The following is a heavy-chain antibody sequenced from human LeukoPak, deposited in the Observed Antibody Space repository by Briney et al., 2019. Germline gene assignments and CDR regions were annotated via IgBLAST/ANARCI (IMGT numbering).Heavy chain of an antibody. D-gene: IGHD6-13*01. CDR2: IIPIFGTA. CDR3: ARTGGVTYSSSWYCWFDP. J-gene: IGHJ5*02. V-gene: IGHV1-69*13. CDR1: GGTFSSYA. Sequence: ASVKVSCKASGGTFSSYAICWVRQAPGQGLEWMGGIIPIFGTANYAQKFQGRVTITADESTSTAYMELSSLRSEDTAVYYCARTGGVTYSSSWYCWFDPWGQGTLVTVSS.